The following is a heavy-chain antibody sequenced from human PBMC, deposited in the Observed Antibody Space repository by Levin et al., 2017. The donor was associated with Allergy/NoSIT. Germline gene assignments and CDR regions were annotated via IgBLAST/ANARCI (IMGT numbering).Heavy chain of an antibody. V-gene: IGHV3-30-3*01. Sequence: SCAASGFTFIRHALHWVRQAPGKGLEWVSFISYDGSDKYYADSVKGRFSISRDNSKNTLYLQINSLRPDDTAVYYCARERLAAQPDAFDVWGHGTLVTVSS. CDR1: GFTFIRHA. J-gene: IGHJ3*01. CDR3: ARERLAAQPDAFDV. CDR2: ISYDGSDK.